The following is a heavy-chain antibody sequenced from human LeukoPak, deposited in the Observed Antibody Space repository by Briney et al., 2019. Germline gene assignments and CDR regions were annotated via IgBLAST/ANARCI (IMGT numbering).Heavy chain of an antibody. Sequence: ASVTVSCKASGYTFTSYYMHWVRQAPGQGLEWMGIINPSGGSTSYAQKFQGRVTMTRDTSTSTVYMELSSLRSEDTAVYYCARDLITMVLSHKGSWFDPWGQGTLVTVSS. CDR2: INPSGGST. CDR1: GYTFTSYY. D-gene: IGHD3-10*01. J-gene: IGHJ5*02. V-gene: IGHV1-46*01. CDR3: ARDLITMVLSHKGSWFDP.